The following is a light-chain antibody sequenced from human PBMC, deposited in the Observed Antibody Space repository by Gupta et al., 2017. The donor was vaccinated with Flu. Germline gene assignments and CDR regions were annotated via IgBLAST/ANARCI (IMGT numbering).Light chain of an antibody. CDR1: QSIGNY. V-gene: IGKV1-39*01. J-gene: IGKJ1*01. Sequence: DIQVTQSPSSLSASVGDRVTITCRASQSIGNYLNWYQQMPERAPKLLIYAAFTLQSGVPSRFSGSGSGTDFTPTISSLQPEDFGTYWCQQSSLSPWTFGQGSTVEIK. CDR3: QQSSLSPWT. CDR2: AAF.